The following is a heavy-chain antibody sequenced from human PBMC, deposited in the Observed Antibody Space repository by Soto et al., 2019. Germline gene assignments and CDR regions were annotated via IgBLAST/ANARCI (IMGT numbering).Heavy chain of an antibody. V-gene: IGHV1-69*02. J-gene: IGHJ4*02. D-gene: IGHD3-16*02. Sequence: QVQLVQSGTEVKKPGSSVKVSCKASGGTFRNYPINWVRQAPGQGLEWMGSIFPLTDIPDYAQNFQARLTISADKSTSTAYMELSSLTSDDTAMYFCARGPFVVLNYVESLCQGTLVTVSS. CDR2: IFPLTDIP. CDR3: ARGPFVVLNYVES. CDR1: GGTFRNYP.